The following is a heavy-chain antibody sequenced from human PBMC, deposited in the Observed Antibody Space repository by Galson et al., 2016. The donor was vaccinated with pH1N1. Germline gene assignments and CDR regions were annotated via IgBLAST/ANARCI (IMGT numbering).Heavy chain of an antibody. Sequence: SLRLSCAASGFTFSSYAMRWVRQAPGKGLEWVSAISGSGGSTYYADSVKGRFTISRDNSKNTLYLQMNSLRAEDTAVYYCAKTLTHDEIFDAFDIWGQVTMVTVSS. CDR3: AKTLTHDEIFDAFDI. V-gene: IGHV3-23*01. D-gene: IGHD2/OR15-2a*01. CDR2: ISGSGGST. J-gene: IGHJ3*02. CDR1: GFTFSSYA.